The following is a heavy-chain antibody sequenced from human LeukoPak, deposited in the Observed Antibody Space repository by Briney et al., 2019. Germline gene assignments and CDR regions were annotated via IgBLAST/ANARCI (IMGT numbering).Heavy chain of an antibody. J-gene: IGHJ5*02. D-gene: IGHD1-26*01. V-gene: IGHV5-51*01. CDR3: ALPPGSGRYDWFDP. CDR1: GYSFTSYW. CDR2: IYPGDSDT. Sequence: GESLKISCKGSGYSFTSYWIGWVRQMPGKGLEWMGIIYPGDSDTRYNPSLQGQFTISVDKSISTAYVQWSSLQASDTAMYYCALPPGSGRYDWFDPWGQGTLVTVSS.